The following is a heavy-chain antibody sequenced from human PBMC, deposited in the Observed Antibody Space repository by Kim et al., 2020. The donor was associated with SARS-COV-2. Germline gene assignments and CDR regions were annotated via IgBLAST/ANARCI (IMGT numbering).Heavy chain of an antibody. D-gene: IGHD6-13*01. CDR1: GDSVSSNSVA. CDR3: ARTTVDGYISSWSGFDY. Sequence: SQTLSLTCAISGDSVSSNSVAWNWIRQSPSRGLEWLGRTYYRSKWYTDYTVSVKSRITINADTSKNQFSLQLSSMTPDDTAVYYCARTTVDGYISSWSGFDYWGQGSRVTVAS. CDR2: TYYRSKWYT. V-gene: IGHV6-1*01. J-gene: IGHJ4*02.